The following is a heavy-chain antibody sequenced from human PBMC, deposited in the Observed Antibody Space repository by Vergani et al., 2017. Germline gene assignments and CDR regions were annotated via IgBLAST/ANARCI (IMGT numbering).Heavy chain of an antibody. V-gene: IGHV3-49*04. CDR3: TRGVGSSWDSHFDY. D-gene: IGHD6-13*01. Sequence: EVQLVESGGGLVQPGRSLRLSCTASGFTFGDYAMSWVRQAPGKGLEWVGFIRSKAFGGTTEYAASVKGTFTISIDDSKSIAYLQINSLKTEDTAVYYCTRGVGSSWDSHFDYWGQGTLVTVSS. J-gene: IGHJ4*02. CDR1: GFTFGDYA. CDR2: IRSKAFGGTT.